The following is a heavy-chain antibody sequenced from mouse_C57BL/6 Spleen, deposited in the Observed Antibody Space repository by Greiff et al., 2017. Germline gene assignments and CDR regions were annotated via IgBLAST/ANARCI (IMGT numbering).Heavy chain of an antibody. D-gene: IGHD2-4*01. Sequence: EVQGVESGGCLVKPGGSLKLSCAAPGFTFSDYGTHWVRQAPEKGLEWVAYISSGSSTIYYADTVKGRFTISRDNAKNTLFLQMTILRSEDTAMYYCAREIYYEYVVAYWGQAALVTVSA. J-gene: IGHJ3*01. CDR1: GFTFSDYG. CDR3: AREIYYEYVVAY. V-gene: IGHV5-17*01. CDR2: ISSGSSTI.